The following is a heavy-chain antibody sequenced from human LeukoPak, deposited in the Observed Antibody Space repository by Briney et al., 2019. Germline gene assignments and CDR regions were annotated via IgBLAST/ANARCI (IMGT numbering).Heavy chain of an antibody. Sequence: GASVKVSCKASGGTFSSYAISWVRQAPGQGLEWMGGIIPIFGTANYAQKFQGRATITADKSTSTAYMELSSLRSEDTAVYYCARDPTGGGYDRFYFDYWGQGTLVTVSS. J-gene: IGHJ4*02. CDR2: IIPIFGTA. CDR3: ARDPTGGGYDRFYFDY. V-gene: IGHV1-69*06. CDR1: GGTFSSYA. D-gene: IGHD5-12*01.